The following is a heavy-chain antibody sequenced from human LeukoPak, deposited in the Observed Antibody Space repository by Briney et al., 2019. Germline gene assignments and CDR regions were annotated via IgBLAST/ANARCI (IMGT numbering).Heavy chain of an antibody. D-gene: IGHD3-16*01. CDR3: ARDGMITAYAFDI. J-gene: IGHJ3*02. CDR2: IKQDGSEK. V-gene: IGHV3-7*01. CDR1: KFAFSSYA. Sequence: GGSLRLSCAASKFAFSSYAMSWVRQAPGKGLEWVANIKQDGSEKYYVDSVKGRFTISRGNAKNSLYLQMNSLRAEDTAVYYCARDGMITAYAFDIRGQGTMVTVSS.